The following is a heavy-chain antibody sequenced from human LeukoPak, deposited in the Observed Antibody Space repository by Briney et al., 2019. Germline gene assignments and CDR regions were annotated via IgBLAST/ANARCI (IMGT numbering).Heavy chain of an antibody. V-gene: IGHV4-59*01. J-gene: IGHJ2*01. D-gene: IGHD6-19*01. Sequence: TASETLSLTCTVSGGSISSYYWSWIRQPPGKGLEWIGYIYYSGSTNYNPSLKSRVTISVDTSKNQFSLKLSSVTAADTAVYYCARDILDSSGWYSGYFDLWGRGTLVTVSS. CDR1: GGSISSYY. CDR2: IYYSGST. CDR3: ARDILDSSGWYSGYFDL.